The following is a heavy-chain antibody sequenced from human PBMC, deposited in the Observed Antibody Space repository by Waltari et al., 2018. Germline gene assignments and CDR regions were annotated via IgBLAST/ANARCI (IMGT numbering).Heavy chain of an antibody. CDR1: GFTSPSSS. CDR2: ISSSSSYI. CDR3: ARDGRRSKWIDY. V-gene: IGHV3-21*01. D-gene: IGHD1-26*01. Sequence: EVQLVESGGGLVKPGGSLRRSCAASGFTSPSSSMPWVRQAPGKGLEWVSSISSSSSYIYYADSVKGRFTISRDNAKNSLYLQMNSLRAEDTAVYYCARDGRRSKWIDYWGQGTLVTVSS. J-gene: IGHJ4*02.